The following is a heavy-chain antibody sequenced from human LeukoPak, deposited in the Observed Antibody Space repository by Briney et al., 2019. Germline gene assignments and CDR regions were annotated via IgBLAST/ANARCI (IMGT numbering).Heavy chain of an antibody. CDR2: ISYDGSNK. D-gene: IGHD1-26*01. J-gene: IGHJ4*02. Sequence: GRSLRLSCAASGFTFSSYAMHWVRQAPGKGLEWVAVISYDGSNKYYADSVKGRFTISRDNSKNTLYLQMNSLRAEDTAVYYCARDHGSYYYFDYWGQGTLVTVSS. CDR3: ARDHGSYYYFDY. V-gene: IGHV3-30*04. CDR1: GFTFSSYA.